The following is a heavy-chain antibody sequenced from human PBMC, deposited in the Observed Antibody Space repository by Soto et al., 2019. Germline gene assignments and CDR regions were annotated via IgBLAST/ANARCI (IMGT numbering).Heavy chain of an antibody. CDR3: ARDYKRCVIDACYSPSDY. V-gene: IGHV1-69*08. J-gene: IGHJ4*02. Sequence: QVQLVQSGAEVKRPGSSVKVSCKTSGGTFSTYTFSWVRQAPGQGLEWMGRIIPAHDITNYAQNFQGRVTITADKSTNTGYMELSSLRSEDTAIYYCARDYKRCVIDACYSPSDYWGQGTLVTVSS. D-gene: IGHD2-15*01. CDR1: GGTFSTYT. CDR2: IIPAHDIT.